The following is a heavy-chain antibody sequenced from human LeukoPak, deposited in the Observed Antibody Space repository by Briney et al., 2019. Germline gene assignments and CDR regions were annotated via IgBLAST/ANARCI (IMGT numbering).Heavy chain of an antibody. CDR2: INHYGST. D-gene: IGHD1-7*01. V-gene: IGHV4-34*01. Sequence: SETLSLTCAVYGGSFSGYYWSWIRQPPGKGLEWIGEINHYGSTNYNPSLKSRVTISVDTSKNQFSLKLSSVTAADTAVYYCARETELPSYYFDYWGQGTLVTVSS. J-gene: IGHJ4*02. CDR1: GGSFSGYY. CDR3: ARETELPSYYFDY.